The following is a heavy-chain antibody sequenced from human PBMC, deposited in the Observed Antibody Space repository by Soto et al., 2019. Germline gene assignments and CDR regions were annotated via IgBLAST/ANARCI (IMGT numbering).Heavy chain of an antibody. D-gene: IGHD1-26*01. CDR3: ARTRHSGSNDDE. CDR2: IIPIFGTA. CDR1: GGTFSSYA. V-gene: IGHV1-69*13. J-gene: IGHJ4*02. Sequence: SVKVSCKASGGTFSSYAISWVRQAPGQGLEWMGGIIPIFGTANYAQKFQGRVTITADESTSTAYKELSSLRSEDTVLYYWARTRHSGSNDDEWGQGTLVTVCS.